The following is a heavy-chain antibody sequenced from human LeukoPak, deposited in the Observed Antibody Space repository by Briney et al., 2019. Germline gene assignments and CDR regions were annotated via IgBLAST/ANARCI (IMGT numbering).Heavy chain of an antibody. Sequence: SETLSLTCTVSGVSISSYYWSWIRQPAGKGLEWIGRIHTSGSTNYNPALKSRVTMSEDTSRNQFSLKLSSVTAADTAVYYCARDEYSYGFDYWGQGTLVTVSS. D-gene: IGHD5-18*01. CDR3: ARDEYSYGFDY. J-gene: IGHJ4*02. CDR2: IHTSGST. V-gene: IGHV4-4*07. CDR1: GVSISSYY.